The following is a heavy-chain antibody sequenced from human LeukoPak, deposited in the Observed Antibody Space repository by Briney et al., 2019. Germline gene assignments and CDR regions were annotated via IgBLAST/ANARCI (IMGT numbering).Heavy chain of an antibody. D-gene: IGHD3-16*01. V-gene: IGHV4-59*12. CDR2: IYYSGST. CDR3: ARGHMGEYFRH. Sequence: SETLSLTCTVSGGSISSYYWSWIRQPPGKGLEWIGYIYYSGSTNYNPSLKSRVTISVDRSKNLFSLMLTSVTAADSAVYYCARGHMGEYFRHWGQGILVTVSS. CDR1: GGSISSYY. J-gene: IGHJ1*01.